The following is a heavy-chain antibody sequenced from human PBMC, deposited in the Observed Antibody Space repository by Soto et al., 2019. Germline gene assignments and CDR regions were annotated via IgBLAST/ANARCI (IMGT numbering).Heavy chain of an antibody. D-gene: IGHD7-27*01. Sequence: VQLVVSGGGLVQPGGSLRLSCVGSGFMFDSYPMNWGRQAPGKGLEWVSYINSGSDSIYYAESVKGRFTISRDNARNSLSLQMNSLSDEDTAVYYCAKIGDSAAWGIDFWGQGTLVNVSS. V-gene: IGHV3-48*02. CDR3: AKIGDSAAWGIDF. CDR1: GFMFDSYP. J-gene: IGHJ4*02. CDR2: INSGSDSI.